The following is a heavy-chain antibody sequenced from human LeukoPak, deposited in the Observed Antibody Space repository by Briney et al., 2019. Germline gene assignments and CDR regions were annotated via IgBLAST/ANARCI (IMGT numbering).Heavy chain of an antibody. Sequence: GGSLRLSCAASGFSFNTYTMNWVSETPGGGLEWVASISSTGSYIYYADSVRGRFTISRDNAENSLYLQMNNLRAEDTAVFYCASPYSTSWNDAYDVWGQGTMVTVSS. CDR1: GFSFNTYT. V-gene: IGHV3-21*01. J-gene: IGHJ3*01. CDR2: ISSTGSYI. CDR3: ASPYSTSWNDAYDV. D-gene: IGHD6-13*01.